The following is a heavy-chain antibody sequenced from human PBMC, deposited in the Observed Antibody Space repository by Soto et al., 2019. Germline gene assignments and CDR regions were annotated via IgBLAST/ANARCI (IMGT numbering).Heavy chain of an antibody. D-gene: IGHD3-22*01. CDR2: VSGSGGST. J-gene: IGHJ4*02. CDR3: AKGYYYDSSGYYPSALCDS. V-gene: IGHV3-23*01. Sequence: GGSLRLSCAASGFTFSSYAMSWVRQAPGKGLEWVSAVSGSGGSTYYADSVKGRFTISRDNSKNTLYLQMNSLRAEDTAVYYCAKGYYYDSSGYYPSALCDSWGQGTLVTVSS. CDR1: GFTFSSYA.